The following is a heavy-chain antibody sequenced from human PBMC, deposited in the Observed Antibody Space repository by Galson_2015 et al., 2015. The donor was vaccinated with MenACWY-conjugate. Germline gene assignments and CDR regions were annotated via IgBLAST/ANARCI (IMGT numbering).Heavy chain of an antibody. J-gene: IGHJ6*02. CDR1: GFTFSSYW. CDR3: ARDPRYCSSTSCFPLYYYYYYGMDV. Sequence: SLRLSCAASGFTFSSYWMSWVRQAPGKGLEWVANIKQDGSEKYHVDSVKGRFTISRDNAKNSLYLQMNSLRAEDTAVYYCARDPRYCSSTSCFPLYYYYYYGMDVWGQGTTVTVSS. D-gene: IGHD2-2*01. V-gene: IGHV3-7*01. CDR2: IKQDGSEK.